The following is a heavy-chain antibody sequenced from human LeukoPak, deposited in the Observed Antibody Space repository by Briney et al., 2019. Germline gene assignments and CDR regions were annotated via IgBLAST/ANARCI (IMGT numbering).Heavy chain of an antibody. Sequence: GGSLRLSCAASGFTFTSYAMSSVRQAPGKGLEWVSPISGSGATTYFADSVEGRFTLSRDNSHNTLSLQMNSLTAEDTAVYYCAKGTYTSGWYYDFDHWGQGTLVTVSS. CDR1: GFTFTSYA. D-gene: IGHD3-22*01. V-gene: IGHV3-23*01. CDR3: AKGTYTSGWYYDFDH. J-gene: IGHJ4*02. CDR2: ISGSGATT.